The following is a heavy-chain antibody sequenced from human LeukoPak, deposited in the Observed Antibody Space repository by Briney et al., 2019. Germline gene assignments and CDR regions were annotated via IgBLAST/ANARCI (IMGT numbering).Heavy chain of an antibody. CDR3: ARAPGYRSFLDY. V-gene: IGHV3-48*03. D-gene: IGHD6-13*01. Sequence: GGSLRLSCATSGFTFSSLALRWVRQAPGKGLEWLSYIGSSDSTTHYADSVKGRFTISRDNAKNSLYLQMNSLRVEDTAVYYCARAPGYRSFLDYWGQGTLVTVSS. CDR1: GFTFSSLA. J-gene: IGHJ4*02. CDR2: IGSSDSTT.